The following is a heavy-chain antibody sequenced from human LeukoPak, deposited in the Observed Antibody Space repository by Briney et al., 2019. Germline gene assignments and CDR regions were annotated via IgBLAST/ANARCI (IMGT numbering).Heavy chain of an antibody. J-gene: IGHJ4*02. D-gene: IGHD3-16*02. CDR2: IFTSGIISGNT. CDR3: ARARVVWGSYRYDY. Sequence: KSSETLSLTCTVSGVSTSSYYWSWIRQPPGKGLEWIGRIFTSGIISGNTNYNPSLASRVTMSVDASKNQFSLKLTSVTAADTAVYSCARARVVWGSYRYDYWGQGTLVTVSS. CDR1: GVSTSSYY. V-gene: IGHV4-4*07.